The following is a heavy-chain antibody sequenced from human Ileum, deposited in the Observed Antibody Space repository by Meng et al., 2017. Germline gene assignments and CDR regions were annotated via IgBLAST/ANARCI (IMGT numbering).Heavy chain of an antibody. CDR3: AASLDGNRFDP. CDR2: IFDTGPP. V-gene: IGHV4-30-4*01. Sequence: VQLQESGLGLVKSSQTQSLTCTVSGGSISSGDYYWSWIRQPPGKGLEWIGYIFDTGPPSYSPPLRSRLSISMDTSKNQFSLRLTSVSAADTAVYYCAASLDGNRFDPWGQGTLVTVSS. D-gene: IGHD1-26*01. J-gene: IGHJ5*02. CDR1: GGSISSGDYY.